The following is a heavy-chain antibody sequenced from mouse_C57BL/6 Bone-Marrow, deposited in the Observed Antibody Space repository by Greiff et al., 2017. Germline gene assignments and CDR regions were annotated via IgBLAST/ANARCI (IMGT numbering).Heavy chain of an antibody. CDR2: INPSSGYT. Sequence: VKVVESGAELAKPGASVKLSCKASGYTFTSYWMHWVKQRPGQGLEWIGYINPSSGYTKYNQKFKDKATLTADKSSSTAYMQLSSLTSEDSAVYYCTIEPLWCCDVWGTGTTVTVSS. CDR1: GYTFTSYW. CDR3: TIEPLWCCDV. J-gene: IGHJ1*03. V-gene: IGHV1-7*01.